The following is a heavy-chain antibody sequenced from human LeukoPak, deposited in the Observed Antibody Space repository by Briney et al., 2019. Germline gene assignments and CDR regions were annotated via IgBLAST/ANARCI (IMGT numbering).Heavy chain of an antibody. Sequence: SVKLSCKASGGTFSSYAISWVRQAPGQGLEWMGGIIPIFGTANYAQKFQGRVTITADESTSTAYMELSSLRSEDTAVYYCALDMVRGVIIGNWFDPWGQGTLVTVSS. CDR2: IIPIFGTA. V-gene: IGHV1-69*13. D-gene: IGHD3-10*01. CDR3: ALDMVRGVIIGNWFDP. CDR1: GGTFSSYA. J-gene: IGHJ5*02.